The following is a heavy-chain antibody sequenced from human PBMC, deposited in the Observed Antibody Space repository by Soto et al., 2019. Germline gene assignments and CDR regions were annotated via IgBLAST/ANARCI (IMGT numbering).Heavy chain of an antibody. CDR1: GFTFKSYW. Sequence: GGSLRLSCAASGFTFKSYWMNWVRQAPGKGLEWVANIKQDGSEKHYVGSVKGRFTISRDNAKNSLYLQMNSLRAEEKAVYYCARREGYCSSTTCYRRRYSGYDGDYYYYMDVWGKGTTVTVSS. D-gene: IGHD2-2*01. J-gene: IGHJ6*03. V-gene: IGHV3-7*03. CDR2: IKQDGSEK. CDR3: ARREGYCSSTTCYRRRYSGYDGDYYYYMDV.